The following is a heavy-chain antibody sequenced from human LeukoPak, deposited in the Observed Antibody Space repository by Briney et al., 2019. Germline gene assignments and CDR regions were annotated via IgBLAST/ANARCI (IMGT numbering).Heavy chain of an antibody. CDR1: GYTFTSYC. CDR2: INPSGGST. Sequence: GASVKVCCKASGYTFTSYCMHWVRQAPGQGLEWKGIINPSGGSTSYAQKFQGRVTMTRDTSTSTVYMELSSLRSEDTAVYYRARDRKVGATTPLGYWGQGTLVTVSS. CDR3: ARDRKVGATTPLGY. V-gene: IGHV1-46*01. J-gene: IGHJ4*02. D-gene: IGHD1-26*01.